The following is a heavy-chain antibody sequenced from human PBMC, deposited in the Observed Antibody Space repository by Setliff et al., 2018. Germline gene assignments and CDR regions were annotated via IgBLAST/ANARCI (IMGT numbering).Heavy chain of an antibody. CDR3: XXARWIGEESQGPYALNM. D-gene: IGHD3-10*01. V-gene: IGHV1-69-2*02. J-gene: IGHJ3*02. Sequence: ASVKVSCKASGYTFSDYYMHWVQQAPGKGLEWMGRVDPEDGEKTTYAEKFQGRVTITXXXPKXXXXXXXXXXXXXXXXXXXXXXARWIGEESQGPYALNMWGQGTMVTVSS. CDR1: GYTFSDYY. CDR2: VDPEDGEKT.